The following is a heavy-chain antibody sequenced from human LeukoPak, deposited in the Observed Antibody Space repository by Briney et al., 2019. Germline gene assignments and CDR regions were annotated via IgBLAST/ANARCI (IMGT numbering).Heavy chain of an antibody. J-gene: IGHJ6*03. Sequence: ASVKVSCKASGYTFTGYYMHWVRQAPGQGLEWMGWINPNSGGTNYAQKFQGRVTMTRDTSTSTVYVELSSLRSEDTAVYYCASPSGWRDYYYYYYMDVWGKGTTVTVSS. V-gene: IGHV1-2*02. CDR1: GYTFTGYY. CDR2: INPNSGGT. D-gene: IGHD3-3*01. CDR3: ASPSGWRDYYYYYYMDV.